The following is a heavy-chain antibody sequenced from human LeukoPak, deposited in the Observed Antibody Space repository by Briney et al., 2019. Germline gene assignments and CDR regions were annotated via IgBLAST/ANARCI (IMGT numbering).Heavy chain of an antibody. CDR1: GFTFSDYA. J-gene: IGHJ4*02. CDR3: VKMGNDFWSGYYRGGYFEY. Sequence: GGSLRLSCAASGFTFSDYAMSWVRQAPGKGLEWVSVISRSGGSTIYADFVKGRFSLSRDNSRNTLYLQMISLIAEDTAEYYCVKMGNDFWSGYYRGGYFEYWGQGTLVTVSS. CDR2: ISRSGGST. V-gene: IGHV3-23*01. D-gene: IGHD3-3*01.